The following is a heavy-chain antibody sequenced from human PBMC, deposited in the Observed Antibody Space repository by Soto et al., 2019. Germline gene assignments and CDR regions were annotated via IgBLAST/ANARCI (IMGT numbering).Heavy chain of an antibody. V-gene: IGHV3-48*02. Sequence: WWSLRLSCSASVFTFSSYSMHWFRQAPGKGLEWVSYISSSSSTIYYADSVKGRFTISRDNGKNSLYLQMNSLRDEDTAVYYCARALYDSSGYYVYWGQGTLVTVSS. CDR3: ARALYDSSGYYVY. D-gene: IGHD3-22*01. J-gene: IGHJ4*02. CDR1: VFTFSSYS. CDR2: ISSSSSTI.